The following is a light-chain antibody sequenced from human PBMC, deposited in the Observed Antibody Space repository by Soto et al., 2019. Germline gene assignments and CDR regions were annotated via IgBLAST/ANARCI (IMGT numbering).Light chain of an antibody. CDR2: EVS. CDR3: SSYTSSSTLII. CDR1: SSDVGGYNY. Sequence: QSALTQPASVSGSPGKSITVSCTGSSSDVGGYNYVSWYQLHPGRAPKLIIYEVSNRPSGLSNRFSGSKSGNTASLTISGLQAEDEGEYYCSSYTSSSTLIIFGGGTKLTVL. V-gene: IGLV2-14*01. J-gene: IGLJ2*01.